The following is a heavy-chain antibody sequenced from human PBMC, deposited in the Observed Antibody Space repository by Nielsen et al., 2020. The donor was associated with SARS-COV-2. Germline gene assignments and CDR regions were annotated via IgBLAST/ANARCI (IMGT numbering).Heavy chain of an antibody. CDR2: ISYDGSNK. CDR3: AKAYMITFGGVIVPGMDFDY. J-gene: IGHJ4*02. V-gene: IGHV3-30*18. D-gene: IGHD3-16*02. Sequence: WIRQPPGKGLEWVAVISYDGSNKYYADSVKGRFTISRDNSKNTLYLQMNSLRAEDTAAYYCAKAYMITFGGVIVPGMDFDYWGQGTLVTVSS.